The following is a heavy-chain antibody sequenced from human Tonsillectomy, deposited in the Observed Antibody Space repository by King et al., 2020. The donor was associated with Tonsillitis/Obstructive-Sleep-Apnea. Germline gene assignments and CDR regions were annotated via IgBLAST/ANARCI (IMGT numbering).Heavy chain of an antibody. CDR2: IFSDDEK. Sequence: TLKESGPVLVKPTETLTLTCTVSGFSLSNARMGVSWIRQPPGKALEWLAHIFSDDEKSYSTSLKSRLTISKDTSRSQVVLTMTNMDPVDTATYYCARRPSTTYYYYYYMDVWGTGTTVTVSS. D-gene: IGHD1-14*01. CDR3: ARRPSTTYYYYYYMDV. CDR1: GFSLSNARMG. V-gene: IGHV2-26*01. J-gene: IGHJ6*03.